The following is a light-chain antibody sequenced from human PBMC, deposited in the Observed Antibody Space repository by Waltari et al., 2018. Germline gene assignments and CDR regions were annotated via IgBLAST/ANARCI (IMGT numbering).Light chain of an antibody. V-gene: IGKV4-1*01. J-gene: IGKJ4*01. CDR2: WAP. CDR1: QNILYNSNNKNY. CDR3: QQYFGLPLT. Sequence: DIVLTQSPDSLPVSLGERATINGKSSQNILYNSNNKNYLAWYQQKPGQPPKLLIYWAPTRQFGVPERFSGSGSGTDFTLTISSLQAEDVAVYYCQQYFGLPLTLGGGTKLEIK.